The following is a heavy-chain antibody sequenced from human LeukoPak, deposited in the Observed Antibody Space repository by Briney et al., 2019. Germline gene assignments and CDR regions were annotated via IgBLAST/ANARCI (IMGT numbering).Heavy chain of an antibody. CDR1: GYTFSSYA. V-gene: IGHV1-69*06. J-gene: IGHJ6*03. Sequence: ASVKVSCKASGYTFSSYAISWVRQAPGQGLEWMGGIIPMFGTASYAQKFQGRVTITADISTRTGYMELSSLISEDTAVYYCARGADWQVLKYYYSYMDVWGKGTTVTVSS. CDR3: ARGADWQVLKYYYSYMDV. D-gene: IGHD3-9*01. CDR2: IIPMFGTA.